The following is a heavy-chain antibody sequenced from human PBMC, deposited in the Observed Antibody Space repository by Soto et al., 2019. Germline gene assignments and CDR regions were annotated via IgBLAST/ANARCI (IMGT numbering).Heavy chain of an antibody. CDR2: ISIGGSET. V-gene: IGHV3-74*01. CDR1: GLTFSSSW. D-gene: IGHD2-8*02. J-gene: IGHJ4*02. CDR3: VRGSTGDGNFDY. Sequence: GGSLRLSCEASGLTFSSSWMHWVRQAPGKGLVWVSRISIGGSETYYADSVKGRFTISRDNARNTLYLQMDSLRAEDTAVYFCVRGSTGDGNFDYWGQGTLVPGSS.